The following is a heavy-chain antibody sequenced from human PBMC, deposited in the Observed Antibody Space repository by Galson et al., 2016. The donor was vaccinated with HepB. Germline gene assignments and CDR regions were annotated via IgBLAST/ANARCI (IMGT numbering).Heavy chain of an antibody. J-gene: IGHJ4*02. D-gene: IGHD2-15*01. Sequence: SLRLSCAASGINFRIYGMHWVRQAPGRGLEWVAFISFDGNDKYYIDSVKGRFTISRDNSQNTLFLQMNTLRAEDTAVYYCATPRIEAATGPFDYWGQGTLVTVSS. V-gene: IGHV3-30*03. CDR2: ISFDGNDK. CDR3: ATPRIEAATGPFDY. CDR1: GINFRIYG.